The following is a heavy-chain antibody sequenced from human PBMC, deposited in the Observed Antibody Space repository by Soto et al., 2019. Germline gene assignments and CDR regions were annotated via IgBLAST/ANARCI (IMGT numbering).Heavy chain of an antibody. D-gene: IGHD5-12*01. V-gene: IGHV3-23*01. CDR2: ISGSGGST. CDR1: GFTFSTYY. Sequence: PGGSLRLSCAASGFTFSTYYMHWVRQVPGKGLEWVSAISGSGGSTYYADSVKGRFTISRDNSKNTLYLQMNSLRAEDTAVYYCAKETASPWLRLSVFDYWGQGTLVTVSS. CDR3: AKETASPWLRLSVFDY. J-gene: IGHJ4*02.